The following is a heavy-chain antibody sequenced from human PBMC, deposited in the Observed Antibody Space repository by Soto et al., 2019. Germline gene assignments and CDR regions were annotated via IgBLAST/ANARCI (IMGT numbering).Heavy chain of an antibody. V-gene: IGHV1-3*05. CDR3: ASAVAGPADFDY. J-gene: IGHJ4*02. D-gene: IGHD5-12*01. Sequence: QVQLVQSGAEEKKPGASVKVSCKASGYTFTGYAMHWVRQAPGQRLEWMGWINAGNGNTKYSQKFQGRVTITSDTSASSAYMELSSLRSEDTAVFYCASAVAGPADFDYWGQGTLVTVSS. CDR2: INAGNGNT. CDR1: GYTFTGYA.